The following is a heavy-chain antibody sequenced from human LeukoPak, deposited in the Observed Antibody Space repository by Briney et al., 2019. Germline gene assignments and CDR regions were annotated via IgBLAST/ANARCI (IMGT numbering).Heavy chain of an antibody. Sequence: GASVKVSCKASGYTFTSYYMHWVRQAPGQGLEWMGIINPSGGSTSYAQKFQGRVTMTRDMSTSTVYMELSSLRSEDTAVYYCARARGSSVDIDIWGQGTMVTASS. CDR3: ARARGSSVDIDI. D-gene: IGHD6-13*01. J-gene: IGHJ3*02. CDR1: GYTFTSYY. V-gene: IGHV1-46*01. CDR2: INPSGGST.